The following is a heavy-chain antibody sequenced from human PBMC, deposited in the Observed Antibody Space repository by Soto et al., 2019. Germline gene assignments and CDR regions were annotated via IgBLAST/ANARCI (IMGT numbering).Heavy chain of an antibody. J-gene: IGHJ3*02. Sequence: GGSLRLSCAASGFTFDDYAMHWVRQAPGKGLEWVSGISWNSGSIGYADSVKGRFTISRDNAKNSLYLQMNSLRAEDTALYYCAKASEQWLGNDAFDIWGQGTMVTVSS. CDR1: GFTFDDYA. CDR2: ISWNSGSI. V-gene: IGHV3-9*01. D-gene: IGHD6-19*01. CDR3: AKASEQWLGNDAFDI.